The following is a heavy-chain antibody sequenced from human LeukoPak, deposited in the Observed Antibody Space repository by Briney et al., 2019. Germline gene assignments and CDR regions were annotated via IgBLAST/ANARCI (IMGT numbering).Heavy chain of an antibody. V-gene: IGHV5-51*01. D-gene: IGHD6-13*01. Sequence: GESLKIPCKGSGYSFTSYWIGWVRQMPGKGLEWMGIIYPGDSDTRYSPSFQGQVTISADKSISTAYLQWSSLKASDTAMYYCARQRDIAAAGNDLRLQHWGQGTLVTVSS. CDR1: GYSFTSYW. CDR3: ARQRDIAAAGNDLRLQH. J-gene: IGHJ1*01. CDR2: IYPGDSDT.